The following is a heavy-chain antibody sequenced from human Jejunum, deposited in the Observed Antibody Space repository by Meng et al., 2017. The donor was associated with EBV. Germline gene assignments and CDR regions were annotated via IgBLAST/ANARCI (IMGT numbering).Heavy chain of an antibody. D-gene: IGHD3-10*01. V-gene: IGHV3-23*04. J-gene: IGHJ4*02. CDR1: GFTFGSDG. CDR2: ISGSGDST. Sequence: VDLVGSGVGLGQAGGCLRLSCAASGFTFGSDGMRWVRQAPGKGLEWVSGISGSGDSTYNADSVKGRFTISRDNSKNTLSLQMNSLRAEDTAVYYCAKLPQAMEWFRDFYFDYWGQGTLVTVSS. CDR3: AKLPQAMEWFRDFYFDY.